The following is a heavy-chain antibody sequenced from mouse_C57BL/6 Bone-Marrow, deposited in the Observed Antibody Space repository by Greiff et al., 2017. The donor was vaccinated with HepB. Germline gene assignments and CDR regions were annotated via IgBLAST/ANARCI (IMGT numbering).Heavy chain of an antibody. Sequence: VKLMESGPGLVQPSQRLSITCTVSGFSLTSFGVHWVRQSPGKGLEWLGVIWRGGSTGYNAAFMSRLSITKDNSKSQVFFKMNSLQADDTAIYYGAKVGLRRDAMDYWGQGTSV. V-gene: IGHV2-5*01. J-gene: IGHJ4*01. CDR2: IWRGGST. D-gene: IGHD2-2*01. CDR3: AKVGLRRDAMDY. CDR1: GFSLTSFG.